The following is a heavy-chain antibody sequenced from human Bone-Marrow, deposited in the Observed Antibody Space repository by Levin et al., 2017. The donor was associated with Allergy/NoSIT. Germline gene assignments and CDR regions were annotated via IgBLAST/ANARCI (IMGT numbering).Heavy chain of an antibody. CDR2: INQEASEK. J-gene: IGHJ4*02. CDR1: GFTFATYW. D-gene: IGHD4-11*01. CDR3: ARDQKYSQFDY. Sequence: GGSLRLSCAASGFTFATYWMSWVRQAPGKGLEWVANINQEASEKNYVDSVMGRFTISRDNARNSLYLQMSSLRVEDTAVYYCARDQKYSQFDYWGQGTLVTVSS. V-gene: IGHV3-7*01.